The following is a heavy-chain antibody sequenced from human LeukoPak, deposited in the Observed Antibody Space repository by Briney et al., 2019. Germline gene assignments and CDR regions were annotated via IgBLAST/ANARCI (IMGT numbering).Heavy chain of an antibody. J-gene: IGHJ6*02. Sequence: GASVRVSCKASGYTFTVYYMHWVRQAPGQGGEWMGWINPNSGGTNYAQKFQSRVTMTTDTSISTAYMDLSRLRSDHTAVYYCARVMTSSKGGNYYYYGMDVWGQGTTVTVSS. V-gene: IGHV1-2*02. CDR2: INPNSGGT. CDR1: GYTFTVYY. CDR3: ARVMTSSKGGNYYYYGMDV. D-gene: IGHD3-16*01.